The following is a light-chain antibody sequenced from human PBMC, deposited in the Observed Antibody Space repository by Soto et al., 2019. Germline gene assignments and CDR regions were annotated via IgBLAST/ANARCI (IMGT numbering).Light chain of an antibody. CDR1: QSLLYSDGNIY. Sequence: DVVMAQSPLSRPVTLGQPGSISCRSSQSLLYSDGNIYLNWFHQRPGQSPRRLIYKVSNRDSGVPDRFSGSGSGTDFTLKISRVEAEDVGIYYCMQGTHWPITFGGGTKVDIK. CDR2: KVS. CDR3: MQGTHWPIT. J-gene: IGKJ4*01. V-gene: IGKV2-30*01.